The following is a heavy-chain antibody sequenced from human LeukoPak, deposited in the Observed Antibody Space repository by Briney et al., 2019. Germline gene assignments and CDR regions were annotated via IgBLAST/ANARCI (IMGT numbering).Heavy chain of an antibody. V-gene: IGHV3-21*01. CDR2: INSRNNYI. CDR1: GFTFSSYS. D-gene: IGHD6-13*01. J-gene: IGHJ3*02. Sequence: GGSLRLSCAASGFTFSSYSMNWVRQAPGKGLEWVSSINSRNNYIYYADSVKGRFTISRDNSKNTLYLQMNSLRAEDTALFYCAKDIGPIALDAFDIWGQGTMVTVSS. CDR3: AKDIGPIALDAFDI.